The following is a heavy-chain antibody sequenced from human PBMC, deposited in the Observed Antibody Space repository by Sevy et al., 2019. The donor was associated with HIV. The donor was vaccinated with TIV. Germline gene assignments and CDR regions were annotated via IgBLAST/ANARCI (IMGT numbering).Heavy chain of an antibody. V-gene: IGHV1-18*01. CDR1: GYTFTSYG. Sequence: ASVKVSCKASGYTFTSYGITWVRQAPGQGLEWMGWISAYNGNTNYAQKLQGRVTMTTDTSTSTAYMDLRSLRSDDTAVYYCARDSDSSGWYRPLPGYWGQGTLVTVSS. J-gene: IGHJ4*02. D-gene: IGHD6-19*01. CDR2: ISAYNGNT. CDR3: ARDSDSSGWYRPLPGY.